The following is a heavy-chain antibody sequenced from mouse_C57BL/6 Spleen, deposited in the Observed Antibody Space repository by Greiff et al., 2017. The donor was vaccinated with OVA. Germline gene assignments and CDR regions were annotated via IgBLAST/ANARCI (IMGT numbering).Heavy chain of an antibody. Sequence: VQLQQSGAELVRPGASVKLSCKASGYTFTDYYINWVKQRPGQGLEWIARIYPGSGNTYYNEKFKGKATLTAEKSSSTAYMQLSSLTSEDSAVYFCARGVTTAVFDYWGQGTTLTVSS. CDR3: ARGVTTAVFDY. J-gene: IGHJ2*01. CDR1: GYTFTDYY. D-gene: IGHD1-1*01. V-gene: IGHV1-76*01. CDR2: IYPGSGNT.